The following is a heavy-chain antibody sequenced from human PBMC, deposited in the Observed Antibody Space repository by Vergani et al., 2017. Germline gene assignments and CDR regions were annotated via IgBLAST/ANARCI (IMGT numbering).Heavy chain of an antibody. V-gene: IGHV4-39*07. CDR3: AREEWGAAAGTWWFDP. CDR1: GGSISSSSYY. D-gene: IGHD6-13*01. CDR2: IYYSGST. J-gene: IGHJ5*02. Sequence: QLQLQESGPGLVKPSETLSLTCTVSGGSISSSSYYWGWIRQPPGKGLEWIGSIYYSGSTYYNPSLKSRVTISVDTSKHQFSLKLSSVTAADTAVYYCAREEWGAAAGTWWFDPWGQGTLVTVSS.